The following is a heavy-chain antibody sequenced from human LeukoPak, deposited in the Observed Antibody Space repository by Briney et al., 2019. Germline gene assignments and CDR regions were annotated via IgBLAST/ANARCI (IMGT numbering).Heavy chain of an antibody. CDR1: GYTFTSYY. D-gene: IGHD4-17*01. CDR2: IIPILAIA. J-gene: IGHJ5*02. CDR3: ARVREDYGDYGLQYRWFDP. Sequence: SVKVSCKASGYTFTSYYMHWVRQAPGQGLEWMGRIIPILAIANYAQKFQGRVTITADKSTSTAYMKLSSLRSEDTAVYYCARVREDYGDYGLQYRWFDPWGQGTLVTVSS. V-gene: IGHV1-69*04.